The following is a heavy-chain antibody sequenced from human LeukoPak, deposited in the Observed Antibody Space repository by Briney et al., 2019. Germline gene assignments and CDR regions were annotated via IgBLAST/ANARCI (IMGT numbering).Heavy chain of an antibody. CDR1: GLSFSHAW. J-gene: IGHJ5*02. D-gene: IGHD3-3*01. CDR2: IFTSGST. V-gene: IGHV4-4*07. CDR3: ARVYDFWSGFNWFDP. Sequence: GSLRLSCAASGLSFSHAWMSWIRQPAGKGLEWIGRIFTSGSTNYNPSLKSRVTMSVDTSKNQLSLKLSSVTAADTAVYYCARVYDFWSGFNWFDPWGQGTLVTVSS.